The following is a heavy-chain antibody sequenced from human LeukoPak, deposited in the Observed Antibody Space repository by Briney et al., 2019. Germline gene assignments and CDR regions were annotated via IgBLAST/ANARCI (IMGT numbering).Heavy chain of an antibody. CDR1: GGSFSGYY. V-gene: IGHV4-34*01. CDR3: ARDYYDRNGMDV. D-gene: IGHD3-22*01. J-gene: IGHJ6*02. Sequence: SETLSLTCAVYGGSFSGYYWSWIRQPPGKGLEWIGEINHSGSTNYNPSLKSRVTISADTSKNQFSLKLSSVTAADTAVYYCARDYYDRNGMDVWGQGTTVTVSS. CDR2: INHSGST.